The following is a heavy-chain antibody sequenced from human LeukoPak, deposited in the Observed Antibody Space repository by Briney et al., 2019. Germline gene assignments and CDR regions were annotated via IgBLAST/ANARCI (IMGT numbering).Heavy chain of an antibody. D-gene: IGHD5-12*01. J-gene: IGHJ4*02. Sequence: ASVKVSCKASEYTFTSYDINWVRQATGQGLEWMGWMNPNSGNTGYAQNFQGRVTMTRDTSKSTAYKELSSLRSEDTAVYYCARHSGYDIKFDYWGQGTLVTVSS. CDR1: EYTFTSYD. V-gene: IGHV1-8*01. CDR3: ARHSGYDIKFDY. CDR2: MNPNSGNT.